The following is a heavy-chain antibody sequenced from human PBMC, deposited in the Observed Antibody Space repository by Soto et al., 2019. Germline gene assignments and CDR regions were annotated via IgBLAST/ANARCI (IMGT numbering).Heavy chain of an antibody. D-gene: IGHD1-7*01. J-gene: IGHJ3*02. V-gene: IGHV1-3*01. CDR2: INAGNGNT. CDR1: GYTFTSYA. Sequence: ASVKVSCKASGYTFTSYAMHWVRQAPGQRLEWMGWINAGNGNTKYSQKFQGRVTITRDTSASTAYMELSSLRSEDTAVYYCAREALSGTTGVNAFDIWGQGTMVTVS. CDR3: AREALSGTTGVNAFDI.